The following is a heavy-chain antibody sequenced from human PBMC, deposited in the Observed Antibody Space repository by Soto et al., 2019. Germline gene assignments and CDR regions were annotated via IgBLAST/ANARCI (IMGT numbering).Heavy chain of an antibody. CDR2: IIPIFGTA. V-gene: IGHV1-69*01. CDR3: ARTRTTYYYVSSGPYYFDY. J-gene: IGHJ4*02. CDR1: GGTFSSYA. Sequence: QVQLVQSGAEVKKPGSSVKVSCKASGGTFSSYAISWVRQAPGQGLEWMGGIIPIFGTANYAQKFQGRVTITADESTSTAYMELSSLRSEDTAVYYCARTRTTYYYVSSGPYYFDYWGQGTLVTVSS. D-gene: IGHD3-22*01.